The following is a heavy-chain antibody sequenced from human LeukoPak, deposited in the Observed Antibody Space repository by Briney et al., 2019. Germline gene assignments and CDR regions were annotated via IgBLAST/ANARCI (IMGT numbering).Heavy chain of an antibody. CDR1: GGSISSSSYY. CDR2: IYYSGGT. D-gene: IGHD1-26*01. CDR3: ATRAGWEPY. J-gene: IGHJ4*02. Sequence: SETLSLTCTVSGGSISSSSYYWGWIRQPPGKGLEWIGSIYYSGGTYYNPSLKSRVTISVGTSKNQFSLKLSSVTAADTAVYYCATRAGWEPYWGQGTLVTVSS. V-gene: IGHV4-39*07.